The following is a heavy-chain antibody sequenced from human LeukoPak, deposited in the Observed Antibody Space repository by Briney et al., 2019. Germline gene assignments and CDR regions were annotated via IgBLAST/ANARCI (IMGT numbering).Heavy chain of an antibody. D-gene: IGHD4-17*01. J-gene: IGHJ5*02. V-gene: IGHV3-64D*06. CDR2: ISSNGGST. CDR3: VKSDRPDYADFGLGS. CDR1: GFTFSTHA. Sequence: QPGGSLRLSCSASGFTFSTHAMYWVRHAPGKGLEYVSGISSNGGSTNYADSVKGRFTISRDNSKNTLYLQMSSLRAEDTAVYYCVKSDRPDYADFGLGSWGQGTLVTVSS.